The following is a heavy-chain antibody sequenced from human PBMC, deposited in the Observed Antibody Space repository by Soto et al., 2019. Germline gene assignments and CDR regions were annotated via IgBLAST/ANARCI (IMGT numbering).Heavy chain of an antibody. J-gene: IGHJ6*02. V-gene: IGHV4-59*01. CDR3: AREPPYGSGSSWMDV. CDR2: IFYSGSP. D-gene: IGHD3-10*01. CDR1: GGSISGYY. Sequence: QVQLQESGPGLVKPSETLSLTCTVSGGSISGYYWSWVRLPPGKGLEWLGYIFYSGSPSCNPSLTRRVTISVDTSKNQVSLKRRSVSAAATAVYYCAREPPYGSGSSWMDVWGHGTTVIVSS.